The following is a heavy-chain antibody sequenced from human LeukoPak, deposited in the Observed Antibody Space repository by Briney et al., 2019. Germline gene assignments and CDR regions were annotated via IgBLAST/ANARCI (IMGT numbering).Heavy chain of an antibody. V-gene: IGHV4-61*02. CDR2: IYTSGST. J-gene: IGHJ4*02. CDR3: ASSDYYGSGSFI. Sequence: SETLSLTCTVSGGSISSGSYYWSWIRQPAGKGLKWIGRIYTSGSTNYNPSLKSRVTISVDTSKNQFSLKLSSVTAADTAVYYCASSDYYGSGSFIWGQGTLVTVSS. CDR1: GGSISSGSYY. D-gene: IGHD3-10*01.